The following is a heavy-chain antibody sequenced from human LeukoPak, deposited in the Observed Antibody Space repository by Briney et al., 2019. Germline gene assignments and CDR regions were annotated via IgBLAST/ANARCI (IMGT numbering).Heavy chain of an antibody. D-gene: IGHD2/OR15-2a*01. CDR1: GFSLTTSAVG. V-gene: IGHV2-5*02. CDR3: THRRISTWFN. CDR2: IYGDDGK. Sequence: SGPTLVNPTQTLTLTCSFSGFSLTTSAVGVGWFRQPPVKALEWLTLIYGDDGKRYSPSLQSRLTISKDTSKNQVVLTMTNMDPVDTATYFCTHRRISTWFNWGQGTLVTVSS. J-gene: IGHJ4*02.